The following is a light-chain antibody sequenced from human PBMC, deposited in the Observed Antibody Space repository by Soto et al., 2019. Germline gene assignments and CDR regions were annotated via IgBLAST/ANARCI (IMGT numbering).Light chain of an antibody. CDR2: YVS. J-gene: IGKJ2*01. V-gene: IGKV2-30*01. CDR1: QGPLYRIGNTS. Sequence: DVVMTQSPLSLPVTLGQPAPTSSRSSQGPLYRIGNTSLDWFFQRPGQSPRRPIYYVSNRDFGVPDRFSGSGSGTDFTLHISRVEAEDVGVYYCLQYTHWPHTFGQGTKLEIK. CDR3: LQYTHWPHT.